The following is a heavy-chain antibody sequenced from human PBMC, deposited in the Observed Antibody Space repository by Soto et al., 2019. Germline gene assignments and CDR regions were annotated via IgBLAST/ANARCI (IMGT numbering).Heavy chain of an antibody. D-gene: IGHD3-9*01. V-gene: IGHV4-61*01. Sequence: PSETLSLTCTVSGGSVSSGSYYWSWIRQPPGKGLEWIGYIYYSGSTNYDPSLKSRVTISVDTSKNQFSLKLSSVTAADTAVYYCARVWSSDYDILTGYFGVGWFDPWGQGTLLTVS. CDR3: ARVWSSDYDILTGYFGVGWFDP. J-gene: IGHJ5*02. CDR2: IYYSGST. CDR1: GGSVSSGSYY.